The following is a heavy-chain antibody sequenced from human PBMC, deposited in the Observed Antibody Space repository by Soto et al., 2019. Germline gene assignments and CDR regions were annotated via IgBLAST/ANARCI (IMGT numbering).Heavy chain of an antibody. Sequence: SETLSLTCAVYGGSFSGYYWSWIRQPPGKGLEWIGEINHSGSTNYNPSLKSRVPISVDTSKNQFSLKLSSVTAADTAVYYCARGLGGVDYWGQGTLVTVSS. J-gene: IGHJ4*02. CDR2: INHSGST. CDR3: ARGLGGVDY. CDR1: GGSFSGYY. V-gene: IGHV4-34*01.